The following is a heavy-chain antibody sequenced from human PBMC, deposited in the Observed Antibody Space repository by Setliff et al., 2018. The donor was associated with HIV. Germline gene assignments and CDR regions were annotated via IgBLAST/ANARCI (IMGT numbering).Heavy chain of an antibody. V-gene: IGHV4-39*07. D-gene: IGHD3-22*01. CDR3: ARHAVPHYYDSSGPS. CDR2: IYSGGTT. J-gene: IGHJ4*02. CDR1: GGSISSSSYY. Sequence: SDTLSLTCTVSGGSISSSSYYWGWIRQPPGKGLEWIGNIYSGGTTYYNSSLRSRVTISVDTSKNQFSLKLNSVTAADTAVYYCARHAVPHYYDSSGPSRGPGTLVTVSS.